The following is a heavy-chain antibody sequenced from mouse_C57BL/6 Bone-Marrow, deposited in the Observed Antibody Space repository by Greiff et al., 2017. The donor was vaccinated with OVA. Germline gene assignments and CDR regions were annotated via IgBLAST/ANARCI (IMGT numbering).Heavy chain of an antibody. CDR3: ARILRYVLDD. CDR2: ITPSTGGT. Sequence: EVQLQQSGPELVKPGASVKISCKASGYSFTGYYMNWVKQSPDKSLEWIGEITPSTGGTTYNQKFKATATLTVDKSSSTAYMQLKSLTSDDSAVYYCARILRYVLDDWGQGTSVTVSS. V-gene: IGHV1-42*01. D-gene: IGHD1-1*01. CDR1: GYSFTGYY. J-gene: IGHJ4*01.